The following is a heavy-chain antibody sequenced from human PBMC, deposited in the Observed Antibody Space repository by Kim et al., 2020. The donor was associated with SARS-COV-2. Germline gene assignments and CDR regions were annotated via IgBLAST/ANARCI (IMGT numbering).Heavy chain of an antibody. Sequence: ASVKVSCKASGYTFTNYGITWVRQAPGQGLEWMGWISAYNGNTNYPQKVEGRVIMTTDTSTTTAYMELRSLRSNDTAVYYCGRGLDTAGYPGWYYDLWGR. CDR3: GRGLDTAGYPGWYYDL. V-gene: IGHV1-18*01. J-gene: IGHJ2*01. CDR1: GYTFTNYG. D-gene: IGHD5-18*01. CDR2: ISAYNGNT.